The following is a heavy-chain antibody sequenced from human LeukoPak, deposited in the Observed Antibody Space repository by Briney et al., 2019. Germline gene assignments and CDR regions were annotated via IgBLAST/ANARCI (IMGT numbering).Heavy chain of an antibody. CDR2: ISRDSRTI. D-gene: IGHD3-16*01. J-gene: IGHJ4*02. V-gene: IGHV3-21*01. CDR3: AASPPGGPIDY. CDR1: GFTFSSYS. Sequence: GESLRLSCAASGFTFSSYSVNWVRQAPGKGLEWVSIISRDSRTIIYADSVKGRFTISRDNAKNSLYLQMNSLRAEDTAVYFCAASPPGGPIDYWRQGALVSVSS.